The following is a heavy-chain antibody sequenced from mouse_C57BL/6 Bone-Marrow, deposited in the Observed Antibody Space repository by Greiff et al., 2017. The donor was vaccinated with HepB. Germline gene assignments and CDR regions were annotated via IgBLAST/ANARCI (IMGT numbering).Heavy chain of an antibody. J-gene: IGHJ3*01. CDR1: GFNIKDDY. CDR3: TTSTIIYCYGFAY. D-gene: IGHD1-1*01. Sequence: VQLQQSGAELVRPGASVKLSCTASGFNIKDDYMHWVKQRPEQGLEWIGWIDPENGDTEYASKFQGKATITADTSSNTAYLQLSSLTSEDTAVYYCTTSTIIYCYGFAYWGQGTLVTVSA. CDR2: IDPENGDT. V-gene: IGHV14-4*01.